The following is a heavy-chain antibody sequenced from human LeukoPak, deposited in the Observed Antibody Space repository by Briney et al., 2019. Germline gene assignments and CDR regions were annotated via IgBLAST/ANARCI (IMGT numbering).Heavy chain of an antibody. V-gene: IGHV3-21*01. CDR1: GFTFSSYS. CDR2: ISSSSSYI. J-gene: IGHJ6*03. CDR3: ARDMSGYCSGGSCQKYYYYYMDV. Sequence: GGSLRLSCAASGFTFSSYSMNWVRQAPGKGLEWVSSISSSSSYIYYADSVKGRFTISRDNAKNSLYLQMNSLRAEDTAVYYCARDMSGYCSGGSCQKYYYYYMDVWGKGTTVTVSS. D-gene: IGHD2-15*01.